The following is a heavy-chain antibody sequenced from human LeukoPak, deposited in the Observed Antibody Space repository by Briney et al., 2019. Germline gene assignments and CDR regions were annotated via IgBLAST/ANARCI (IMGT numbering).Heavy chain of an antibody. J-gene: IGHJ4*02. Sequence: KPSETLSLTCTVSGGSISSYYWSWIRQPAGKGLEWIGRICISGSTNYNPSLRSRVTMSIDTSKNQVSLKLSSVTAADTAVYYCARDSSGFDYWGQETLVTVSS. V-gene: IGHV4-4*07. CDR2: ICISGST. CDR3: ARDSSGFDY. CDR1: GGSISSYY.